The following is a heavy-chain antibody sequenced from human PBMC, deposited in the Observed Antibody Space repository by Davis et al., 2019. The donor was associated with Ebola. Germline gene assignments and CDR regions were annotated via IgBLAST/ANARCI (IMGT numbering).Heavy chain of an antibody. CDR2: IRSKGKSYAT. CDR1: GFTFSGSA. D-gene: IGHD2-15*01. V-gene: IGHV3-73*01. J-gene: IGHJ4*02. Sequence: GESPKIPCAAPGFTFSGSAMHWVRQASGNGLEWVGRIRSKGKSYATEYAASVKGRFTISRDDSKNTAYLQMNSLKTEDTAVYYCALLGYTCLAYWGQGTLVTVSS. CDR3: ALLGYTCLAY.